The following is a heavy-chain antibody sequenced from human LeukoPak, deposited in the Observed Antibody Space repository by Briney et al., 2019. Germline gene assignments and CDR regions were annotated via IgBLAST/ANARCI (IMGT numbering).Heavy chain of an antibody. J-gene: IGHJ5*02. CDR3: ASRPDFWSGYYT. CDR2: IIPIFGTA. Sequence: ASVKVSCKASGGTFSCYAISWVRQAPGQGLEWMGGIIPIFGTANYAQKFQGRVTITTDESTSTAYMELSSLRSEDTAVYYCASRPDFWSGYYTWGQGTLVTVSS. V-gene: IGHV1-69*05. D-gene: IGHD3-3*01. CDR1: GGTFSCYA.